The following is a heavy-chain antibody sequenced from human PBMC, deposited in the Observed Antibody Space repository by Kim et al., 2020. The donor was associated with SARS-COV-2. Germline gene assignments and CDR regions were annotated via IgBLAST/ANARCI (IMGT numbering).Heavy chain of an antibody. D-gene: IGHD3-9*01. CDR2: ISAYNGNT. Sequence: ASVKVSCKASGYTFTSYGISWVRQAPGQGLEWMGWISAYNGNTNYAQKLQGRVTMTTDTSTSTAYMQLRSLRSDDTAVYYCARAPYYDILTGYYNDYYFDYWGQGTLVTVSS. CDR1: GYTFTSYG. V-gene: IGHV1-18*04. J-gene: IGHJ4*02. CDR3: ARAPYYDILTGYYNDYYFDY.